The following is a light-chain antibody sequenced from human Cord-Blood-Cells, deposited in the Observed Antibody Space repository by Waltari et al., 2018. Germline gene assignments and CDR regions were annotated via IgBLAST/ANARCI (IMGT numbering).Light chain of an antibody. V-gene: IGKV1-39*01. CDR3: QQSYSTPYT. CDR1: QSISSY. Sequence: DIQKTQSPPSLSASVGDRVTITCRESQSISSYLNWYQQKPGKAPKLLIYAASSLQSGVPSRFSGSGSGTDFTLIISSLQPEDFATYYCQQSYSTPYTFGQGTKLEIK. J-gene: IGKJ2*01. CDR2: AAS.